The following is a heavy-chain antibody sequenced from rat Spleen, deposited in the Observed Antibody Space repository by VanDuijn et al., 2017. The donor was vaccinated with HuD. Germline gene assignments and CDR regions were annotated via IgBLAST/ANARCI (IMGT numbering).Heavy chain of an antibody. CDR3: TRSYGGYSSNWFPY. CDR2: MWGDGST. D-gene: IGHD1-11*01. Sequence: QVQLKESGPGLVQSSQTLSLICTVSGFSLISHSVHWVRQPPGKGLEWMGGMWGDGSTDYNSALKSRLSISRDTSKRQVLLKMTSLQTDDIAIYFCTRSYGGYSSNWFPYWGQGVMVTVSS. CDR1: GFSLISHS. V-gene: IGHV2-1*01. J-gene: IGHJ2*01.